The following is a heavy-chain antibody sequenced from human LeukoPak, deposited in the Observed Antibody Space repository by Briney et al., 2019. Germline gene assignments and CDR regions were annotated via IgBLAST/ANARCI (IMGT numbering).Heavy chain of an antibody. CDR2: ISGSAGST. CDR3: AKDPGITMIVVVTVFDY. Sequence: GGSLRLSCAASGFTFSSYAMSWVRQAPGKGLEWVSAISGSAGSTYYADSVKGRFTISRDKSKNTLYLQMNSLSAEDTAVYYCAKDPGITMIVVVTVFDYWGQGTLVTVSS. CDR1: GFTFSSYA. V-gene: IGHV3-23*01. J-gene: IGHJ4*02. D-gene: IGHD3-22*01.